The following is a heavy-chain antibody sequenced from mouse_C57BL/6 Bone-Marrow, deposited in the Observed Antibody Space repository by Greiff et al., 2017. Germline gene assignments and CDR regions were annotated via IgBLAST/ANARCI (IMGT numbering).Heavy chain of an antibody. Sequence: QVQLQQPGAELVKPGASVKVSCKASGYTFTSSWMHWVKQRPGQGLAWIGRIHPSDSDTNYNQKFKGTATLTVDKSSSTAYMQLSSLTSEDSAVYYCARYYSNNYYAMDYWGQGTSATVSS. D-gene: IGHD2-5*01. CDR2: IHPSDSDT. J-gene: IGHJ4*01. V-gene: IGHV1-74*01. CDR3: ARYYSNNYYAMDY. CDR1: GYTFTSSW.